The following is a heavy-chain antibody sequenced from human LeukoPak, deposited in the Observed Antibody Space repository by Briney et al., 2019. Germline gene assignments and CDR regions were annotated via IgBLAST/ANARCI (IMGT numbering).Heavy chain of an antibody. V-gene: IGHV4-59*08. CDR3: ARQDHGMDV. J-gene: IGHJ6*02. Sequence: SETLSLICTVSGGSVSTYYWSWIRQPPGKGLVWIGYIYYSGSTNYNSSLKSRVPLSVDTSKYQFSLKLSSVTAADTAVYYCARQDHGMDVWGQGTTVTVSS. CDR1: GGSVSTYY. CDR2: IYYSGST.